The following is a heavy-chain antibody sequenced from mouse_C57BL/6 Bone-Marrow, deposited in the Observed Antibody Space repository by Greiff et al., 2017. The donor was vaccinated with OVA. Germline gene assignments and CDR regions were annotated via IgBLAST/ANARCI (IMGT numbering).Heavy chain of an antibody. CDR2: IYPRSGNT. D-gene: IGHD4-1*02. Sequence: QVQLQQSGAELARPGASVKLSCKASGYTFTSYGISWVKQRTGQGLEWIGEIYPRSGNTYYNEKVKGKATLTADKSSSTAYMALRSLTSEDSAVYFCARSQLGSWYFDVWGTGTTVTVSS. V-gene: IGHV1-81*01. CDR1: GYTFTSYG. CDR3: ARSQLGSWYFDV. J-gene: IGHJ1*03.